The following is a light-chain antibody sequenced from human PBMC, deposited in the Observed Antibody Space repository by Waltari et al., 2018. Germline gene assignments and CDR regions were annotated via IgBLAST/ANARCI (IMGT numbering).Light chain of an antibody. CDR1: SLRSYY. CDR2: GKN. V-gene: IGLV3-19*01. J-gene: IGLJ2*01. Sequence: SSELTQDPAVSVALGQTVRITCQGDSLRSYYVSWFHQKPGQAPALVIYGKNNRPSGTSDRFSASSSGSTASLTISGAQAEDEADYYCHSRDSSGDVLIGGGTKLTVV. CDR3: HSRDSSGDVL.